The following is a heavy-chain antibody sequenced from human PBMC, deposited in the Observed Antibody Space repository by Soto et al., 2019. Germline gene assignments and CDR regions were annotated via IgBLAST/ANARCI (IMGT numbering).Heavy chain of an antibody. CDR1: GYSFTTYW. V-gene: IGHV5-51*01. Sequence: PGESLKISCKGSGYSFTTYWIAWVRQMPGKGLEWVGVIYPGGSDTRYSPSFEGHVTISVDKSVSTAFLQWNSLKASDNAMYYCARHSTSAPKDYWGQGTLVTVSS. CDR2: IYPGGSDT. D-gene: IGHD3-10*01. J-gene: IGHJ4*01. CDR3: ARHSTSAPKDY.